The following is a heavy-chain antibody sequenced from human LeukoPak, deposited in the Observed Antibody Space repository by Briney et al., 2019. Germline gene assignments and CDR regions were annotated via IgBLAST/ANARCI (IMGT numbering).Heavy chain of an antibody. D-gene: IGHD1-7*01. CDR3: ARFRGELMDGFDF. CDR2: IYAGDADT. CDR1: GHSFSTDW. V-gene: IGHV5-51*01. Sequence: GDSLKISCKGSGHSFSTDWIAWVRQMPGKGLEWMGVIYAGDADTRYSPSFQGQVTISADKSLHTAYLQWTNLKASDTAMYYCARFRGELMDGFDFWGQGTLVTVSS. J-gene: IGHJ4*02.